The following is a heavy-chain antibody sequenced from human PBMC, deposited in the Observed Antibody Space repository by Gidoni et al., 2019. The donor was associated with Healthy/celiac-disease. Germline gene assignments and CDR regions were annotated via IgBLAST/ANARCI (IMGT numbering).Heavy chain of an antibody. D-gene: IGHD3-10*01. Sequence: EVQLVESGGGLVQPGGSLRLSCAASGFTFSSYSMNWVRQAPGKGLEWVSYISSSSSTIYYADSVKGRFTISRDNAKNSLYLQMNSLRDEDTAVYYCARAPLLWFGVGFDYWGQGTLVTVSS. CDR2: ISSSSSTI. CDR3: ARAPLLWFGVGFDY. CDR1: GFTFSSYS. J-gene: IGHJ4*02. V-gene: IGHV3-48*02.